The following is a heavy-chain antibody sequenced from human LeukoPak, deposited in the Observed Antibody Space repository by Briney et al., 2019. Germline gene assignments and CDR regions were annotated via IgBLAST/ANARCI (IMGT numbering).Heavy chain of an antibody. J-gene: IGHJ4*02. V-gene: IGHV3-23*01. Sequence: PGGSLRLSCAASGFTFSSYAMSWVRQAPGKGLEWVSAISGSGGSTYYADSVKGRFTISRDNSKNTLYLQMNSLRAEDTAVYYCAKIVGKTGYCSSTSCLRTDYWGQGTLVTVSS. CDR3: AKIVGKTGYCSSTSCLRTDY. CDR2: ISGSGGST. D-gene: IGHD2-2*01. CDR1: GFTFSSYA.